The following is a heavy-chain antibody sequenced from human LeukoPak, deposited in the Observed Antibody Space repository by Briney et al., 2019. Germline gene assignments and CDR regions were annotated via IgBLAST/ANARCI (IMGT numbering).Heavy chain of an antibody. V-gene: IGHV3-7*01. CDR3: AREDRGYSYLFYYYYYYMDV. D-gene: IGHD5-18*01. CDR1: GFTFSSYW. J-gene: IGHJ6*03. CDR2: IKQDGSEK. Sequence: PGGSLRLSCAASGFTFSSYWMSWVRQAPGKGLEWVAHIKQDGSEKYYVDSVKGGFTISRDNAKNSLYLQMNSLRAEDTAVYYCAREDRGYSYLFYYYYYYMDVWGKGTTVTVSS.